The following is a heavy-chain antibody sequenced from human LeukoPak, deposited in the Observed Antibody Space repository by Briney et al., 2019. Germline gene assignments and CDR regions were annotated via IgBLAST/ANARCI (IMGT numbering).Heavy chain of an antibody. V-gene: IGHV1-69*13. CDR3: ARESSGWYGDGD. Sequence: ASVKVSCKASGGTFSSYAISWVRQAPGQGLEWMGRIIPIFGTANYAQKFQGRVTITSDESTSTAYMGLSSLRSEDTAVYYCARESSGWYGDGDWGQGTLVTVSS. CDR1: GGTFSSYA. CDR2: IIPIFGTA. J-gene: IGHJ1*01. D-gene: IGHD6-19*01.